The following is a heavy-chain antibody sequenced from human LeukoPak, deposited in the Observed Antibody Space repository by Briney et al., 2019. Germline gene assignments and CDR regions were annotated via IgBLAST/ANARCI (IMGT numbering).Heavy chain of an antibody. V-gene: IGHV3-21*01. CDR2: ISSSSSYI. Sequence: GGSLRLSCAASGFTFSSYSMNWVRQAPGKGLEWVSSISSSSSYIYYADSVKGRFTISRDNAKNSLYLQMNSLRAEDTAVYYCARESGDSSWPYYYYGMDVWGRGTTVTVSS. CDR3: ARESGDSSWPYYYYGMDV. J-gene: IGHJ6*02. D-gene: IGHD6-13*01. CDR1: GFTFSSYS.